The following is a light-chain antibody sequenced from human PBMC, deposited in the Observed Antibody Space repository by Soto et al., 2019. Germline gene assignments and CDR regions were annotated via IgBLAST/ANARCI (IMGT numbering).Light chain of an antibody. CDR3: CSYAGSSTYV. V-gene: IGLV2-23*01. CDR1: SSDFGSYNL. CDR2: EGS. Sequence: QSALTQPASVSGSPGQSITISCTGTSSDFGSYNLVSWYQQHPGKAPKLMIYEGSKRPSGVSNRFSGSKSGNTASLTISGLQAEDEADYYCCSYAGSSTYVFGTGTKLTVL. J-gene: IGLJ1*01.